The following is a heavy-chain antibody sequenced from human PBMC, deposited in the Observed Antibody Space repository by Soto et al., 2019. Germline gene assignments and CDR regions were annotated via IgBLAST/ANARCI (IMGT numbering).Heavy chain of an antibody. Sequence: EVQLVESGGGLVKPGRSLRLSCTTSGFNFADYDIIWFRQAPGKGLEWVGVIRNKAYGETTDYAASVKHRFTISRDESKSISYLQMNSLRTEDTAMYHCTRENYFDTSGYTDLDYWGQGTLVTVSS. CDR2: IRNKAYGETT. CDR3: TRENYFDTSGYTDLDY. J-gene: IGHJ4*02. V-gene: IGHV3-49*05. CDR1: GFNFADYD. D-gene: IGHD3-22*01.